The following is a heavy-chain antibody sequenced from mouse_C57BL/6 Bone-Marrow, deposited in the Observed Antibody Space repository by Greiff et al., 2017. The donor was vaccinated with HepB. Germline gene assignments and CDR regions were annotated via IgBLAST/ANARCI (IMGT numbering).Heavy chain of an antibody. J-gene: IGHJ2*01. Sequence: VQLQQSGAELVRPGASVKLSCTASGFNIKDYYMHWVKQRPEQGLEWIGRIDPEDGDTEYAPKFQGKATMTADTSSNTAYLQLSSLTSKDTAVYYGTTAYYYGSSYVDFDYWGQGTTPTVSS. D-gene: IGHD1-1*01. CDR3: TTAYYYGSSYVDFDY. CDR1: GFNIKDYY. V-gene: IGHV14-1*01. CDR2: IDPEDGDT.